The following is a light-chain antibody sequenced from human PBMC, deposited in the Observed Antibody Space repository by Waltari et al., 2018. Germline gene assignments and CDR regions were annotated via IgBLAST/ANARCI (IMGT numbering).Light chain of an antibody. CDR3: QQYGSAPNT. CDR2: DAS. Sequence: SCRASQSVSGSYLAWYQQKPGQAPRLLIYDASSRVTGIPDRFSGSGSGTDFTLTISRLEPEDFAVYYCQQYGSAPNTFGQGTKLEIK. V-gene: IGKV3-20*01. CDR1: QSVSGSY. J-gene: IGKJ2*01.